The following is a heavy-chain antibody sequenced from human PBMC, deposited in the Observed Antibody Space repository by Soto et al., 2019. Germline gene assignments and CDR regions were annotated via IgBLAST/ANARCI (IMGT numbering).Heavy chain of an antibody. J-gene: IGHJ4*02. CDR2: ISSSSSYI. V-gene: IGHV3-21*01. Sequence: SGGSLRLSCAASGFTFSSNSMNWVRQAPGKGLEWVSSISSSSSYIYYADSVKGRFTISRDNAENSLYLQMNSLRAEDTAVYYCARDALIAAAGTTRFDFWGQGTLVTVSS. CDR3: ARDALIAAAGTTRFDF. CDR1: GFTFSSNS. D-gene: IGHD6-13*01.